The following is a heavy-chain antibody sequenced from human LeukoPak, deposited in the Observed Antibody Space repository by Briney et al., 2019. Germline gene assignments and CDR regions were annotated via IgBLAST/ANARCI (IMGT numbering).Heavy chain of an antibody. Sequence: SETLSLTCTVSGGSISSYYWSWIRQPPGKGLEWIGYIYYSGSTNYNPSLKSRVTISVDTSKNQFSLKLSSVTAADTAVYYCARRVNWNPYNWFDPWGQGTLVTVSS. CDR3: ARRVNWNPYNWFDP. D-gene: IGHD1-20*01. CDR2: IYYSGST. CDR1: GGSISSYY. J-gene: IGHJ5*02. V-gene: IGHV4-59*08.